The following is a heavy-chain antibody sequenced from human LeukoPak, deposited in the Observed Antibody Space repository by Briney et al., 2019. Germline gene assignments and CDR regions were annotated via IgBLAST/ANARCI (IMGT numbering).Heavy chain of an antibody. D-gene: IGHD6-19*01. CDR1: GFTFSSYA. Sequence: GGSLRLSCVASGFTFSSYAMHWVRQAPGKGLEWVAVISYDGSNKYYADSVKGRFTISRDNSKNTLYLQMNSLRAEDTAVYYCAKDAKYSSGWATFYFDYWGQGALVTVSS. CDR2: ISYDGSNK. V-gene: IGHV3-30*04. CDR3: AKDAKYSSGWATFYFDY. J-gene: IGHJ4*02.